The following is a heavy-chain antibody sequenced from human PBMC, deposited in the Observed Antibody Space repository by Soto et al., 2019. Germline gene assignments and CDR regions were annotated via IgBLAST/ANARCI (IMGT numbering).Heavy chain of an antibody. V-gene: IGHV4-59*11. D-gene: IGHD1-20*01. CDR1: GASSTTQY. Sequence: QVQLQESGPGLLKPSEPLSLTCTVSGASSTTQYWNWVRQPPGQGLQWIGYISYSGNTNYNPSLKSRVTISSDTSKNHISLNLASVTDAYTAVYYCATGSDNRKVGYWGQGTLVTVSS. J-gene: IGHJ4*02. CDR3: ATGSDNRKVGY. CDR2: ISYSGNT.